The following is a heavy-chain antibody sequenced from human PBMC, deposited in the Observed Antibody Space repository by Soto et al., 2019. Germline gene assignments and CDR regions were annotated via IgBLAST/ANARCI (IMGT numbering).Heavy chain of an antibody. V-gene: IGHV1-2*04. CDR2: INPNSGGT. D-gene: IGHD3-22*01. J-gene: IGHJ2*01. Sequence: QVQLVQSGAEVKKPGASVKVSCKASGYTFTDYSMHWVRQAPGQGLEWMGRINPNSGGTNYAQKFQDWVTMPSDTSISTVYMELSRLTSDDTAVYYCAREISSGYYKYWYLDFWGRGTLVTVSS. CDR3: AREISSGYYKYWYLDF. CDR1: GYTFTDYS.